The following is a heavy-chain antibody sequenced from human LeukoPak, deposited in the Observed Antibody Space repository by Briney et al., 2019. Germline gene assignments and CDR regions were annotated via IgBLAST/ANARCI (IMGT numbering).Heavy chain of an antibody. D-gene: IGHD6-13*01. Sequence: SETLSLTCTVSGGSISSYYWSWVRQPPGKGLEWIGYIYYSGSTNYNPSLKSRVTISVDTSKNQFSLKLSSVTAADTAVYYCARHVWMAAAQLDYWGQGTLVTVSS. CDR1: GGSISSYY. J-gene: IGHJ4*02. CDR2: IYYSGST. V-gene: IGHV4-59*08. CDR3: ARHVWMAAAQLDY.